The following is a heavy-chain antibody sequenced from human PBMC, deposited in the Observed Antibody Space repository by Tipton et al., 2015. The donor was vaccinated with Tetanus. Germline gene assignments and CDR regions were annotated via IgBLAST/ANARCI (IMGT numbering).Heavy chain of an antibody. D-gene: IGHD5-24*01. V-gene: IGHV4-39*07. Sequence: TLSLTCTVSSAYMSNSLYYWGWVRQPPGKGLEWIGTVSDSGHTYYNPSLKSRATMSVDTSKNQFSLRLSSVTAADTAVYYCARHPQTSNNLDYWGQGTLVTVSS. J-gene: IGHJ4*02. CDR1: SAYMSNSLYY. CDR3: ARHPQTSNNLDY. CDR2: VSDSGHT.